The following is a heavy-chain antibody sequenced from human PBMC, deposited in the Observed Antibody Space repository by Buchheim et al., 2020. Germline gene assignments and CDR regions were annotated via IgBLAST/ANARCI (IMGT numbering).Heavy chain of an antibody. CDR3: ARGGGGWYYYYGMDV. V-gene: IGHV3-7*01. D-gene: IGHD6-19*01. Sequence: EVQLVESGGGLVQPGGSLRLSCAASGFTFSSYWMSWVRQAPGKGLEWVANIKQDGSEKYYVDSVKGRFTISRDNAKNSLYLQMNSLRAEDTAAYYCARGGGGWYYYYGMDVWGQGTT. CDR2: IKQDGSEK. CDR1: GFTFSSYW. J-gene: IGHJ6*02.